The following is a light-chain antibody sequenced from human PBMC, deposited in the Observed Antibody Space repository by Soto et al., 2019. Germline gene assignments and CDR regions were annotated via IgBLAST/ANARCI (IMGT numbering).Light chain of an antibody. V-gene: IGKV3-11*01. J-gene: IGKJ5*01. Sequence: IVWTQSRATLSLSTGDRVTLSCRASQSVSSYLAWYQQKPGQAPWLLIYDASNRATGIPARFSGSGSGIDFTLTISSLEPEDFAVYYCQQRSNWRLTFGQGTLPEIK. CDR3: QQRSNWRLT. CDR2: DAS. CDR1: QSVSSY.